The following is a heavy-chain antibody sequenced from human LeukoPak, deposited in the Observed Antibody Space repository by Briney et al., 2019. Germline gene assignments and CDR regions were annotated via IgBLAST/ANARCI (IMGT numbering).Heavy chain of an antibody. CDR2: ISYDGSNK. CDR1: GFTFSSYG. J-gene: IGHJ4*02. V-gene: IGHV3-30*18. D-gene: IGHD3-22*01. CDR3: AKESGYYNYYFDY. Sequence: GGSLRLSCAASGFTFSSYGMHWVRQAPGKGLEWVAVISYDGSNKYYADSVKGRFTISRDNSKNTLYLQMNSLRAEDTAVYYCAKESGYYNYYFDYWGQGTLVTVSS.